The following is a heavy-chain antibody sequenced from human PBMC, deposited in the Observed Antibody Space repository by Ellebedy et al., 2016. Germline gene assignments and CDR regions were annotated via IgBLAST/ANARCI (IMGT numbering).Heavy chain of an antibody. CDR2: ISTSGNI. V-gene: IGHV4-61*02. CDR1: GDSINSGTYY. CDR3: ATLTIPGGSDF. D-gene: IGHD2-21*01. Sequence: LRLSXTVSGDSINSGTYYWSWIRQPAGKGLEWIGRISTSGNIIYNPSLKSRVTMSVDTSKNYFSLELTSVTAADTAVYYCATLTIPGGSDFWGQGTLVTVSS. J-gene: IGHJ4*02.